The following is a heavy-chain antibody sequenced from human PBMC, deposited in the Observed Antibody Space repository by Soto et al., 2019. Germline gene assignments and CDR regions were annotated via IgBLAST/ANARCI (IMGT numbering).Heavy chain of an antibody. D-gene: IGHD2-15*01. J-gene: IGHJ3*02. V-gene: IGHV4-4*02. CDR1: SGSISSSNW. CDR2: IYHSEST. CDR3: ASPLGHCSGGSCQDDAFDI. Sequence: QVQLQESGPGLVKPSGTLSLICTVSSGSISSSNWWSWVRQPPGRGLEWIGEIYHSESTKYNPSLQSRVTILLDKSKNQFSLKLSSVTAADTAVYYCASPLGHCSGGSCQDDAFDIWGQGTMVTVFS.